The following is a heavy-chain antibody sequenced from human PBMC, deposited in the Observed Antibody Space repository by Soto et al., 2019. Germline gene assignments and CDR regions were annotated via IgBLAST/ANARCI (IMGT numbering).Heavy chain of an antibody. V-gene: IGHV3-23*01. CDR2: XXGXGXXX. CDR3: AKLFKQQLVFH. CDR1: GFTFSSYA. J-gene: IGHJ4*02. Sequence: LRLSCAASGFTFSSYAMSWVRQAPGKGLEWVSAXXGXGXXXYXXXSVKGRFTISRDNSKNTLYLQMNSLRAEDTAVYYCAKLFKQQLVFHWGQGTLVTASS. D-gene: IGHD6-13*01.